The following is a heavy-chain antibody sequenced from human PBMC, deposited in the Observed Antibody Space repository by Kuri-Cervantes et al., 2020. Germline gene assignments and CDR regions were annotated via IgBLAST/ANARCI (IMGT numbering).Heavy chain of an antibody. CDR1: GFTFGEYA. D-gene: IGHD3-22*01. CDR2: ISSSSSYI. J-gene: IGHJ4*02. V-gene: IGHV3-21*03. CDR3: ARAHYYYDSSGYFH. Sequence: GGSLRLSCTASGFTFGEYAMTWVRQAPGKGLEWVSSISSSSSYIYYADSLKGRFTISRDNAKNSLYLQMNTLRAEDTAAYYCARAHYYYDSSGYFHWGQGTLVTVSS.